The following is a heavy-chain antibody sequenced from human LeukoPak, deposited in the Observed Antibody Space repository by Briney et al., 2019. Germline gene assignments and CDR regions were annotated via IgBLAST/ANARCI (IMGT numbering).Heavy chain of an antibody. CDR1: GGSISSRSYY. Sequence: SETLSLTCTVSGGSISSRSYYWGWIRQPPGKGLEWIGNIYYSGSTYYNPSLKSRVTISVDTSNNQFSLKLSSVAAADTAVYYCARGLVVVAVTPYNWFDPWGQGTLVTVSS. J-gene: IGHJ5*02. CDR3: ARGLVVVAVTPYNWFDP. CDR2: IYYSGST. D-gene: IGHD2-15*01. V-gene: IGHV4-39*01.